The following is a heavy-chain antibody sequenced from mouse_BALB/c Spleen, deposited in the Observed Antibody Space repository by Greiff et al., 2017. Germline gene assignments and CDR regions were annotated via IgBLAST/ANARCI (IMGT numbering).Heavy chain of an antibody. V-gene: IGHV1-4*02. Sequence: VQLQQSAAELARPGASVKMSCTASGYTFTSYTMHWVKQRPGQGLEWIGYINPSSGYTEYNQKFKDKTTLTADKSSSTAYMQLSSLTSEDSAVYYCATYGNYPHYAMDYWGQGTSVTVSS. J-gene: IGHJ4*01. CDR3: ATYGNYPHYAMDY. D-gene: IGHD2-1*01. CDR2: INPSSGYT. CDR1: GYTFTSYT.